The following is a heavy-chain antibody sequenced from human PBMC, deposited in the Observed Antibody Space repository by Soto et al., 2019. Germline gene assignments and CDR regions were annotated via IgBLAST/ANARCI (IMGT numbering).Heavy chain of an antibody. CDR3: AKDLPWFDP. Sequence: QVQLVESGGGVVQPGRSLRLSCAASEFTFSSYGMHWVRQAPGKGLEWVAVISYDGSTKYYADSVKGRFTISRDNSKNTLSLQMNSLRAEDTAVYYCAKDLPWFDPWGQGTLVTVSS. V-gene: IGHV3-30*18. CDR2: ISYDGSTK. CDR1: EFTFSSYG. J-gene: IGHJ5*02.